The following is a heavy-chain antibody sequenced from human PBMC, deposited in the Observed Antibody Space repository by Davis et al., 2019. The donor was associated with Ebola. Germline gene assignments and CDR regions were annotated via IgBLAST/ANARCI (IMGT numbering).Heavy chain of an antibody. J-gene: IGHJ4*02. CDR3: VRTTYGAPEY. V-gene: IGHV3-23*01. D-gene: IGHD1-7*01. CDR2: ILPSGGTT. Sequence: GESLKISCAASGFSFSSHAMTWVRQAPGKGLEWVSFILPSGGTTFSADSVKGRFTISRDNSKNTLFLQMNSLTAEDTAVYYCVRTTYGAPEYWGQGTLVTVSS. CDR1: GFSFSSHA.